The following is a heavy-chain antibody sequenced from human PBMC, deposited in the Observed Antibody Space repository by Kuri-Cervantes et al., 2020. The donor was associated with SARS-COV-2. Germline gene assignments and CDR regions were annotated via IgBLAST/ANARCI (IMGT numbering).Heavy chain of an antibody. CDR2: TRNKANSYTT. CDR1: GFTVSDYY. Sequence: GEALRLSCAASGFTVSDYYMDWVRQGPGKGLEWVGRTRNKANSYTTEYAASVKGRFTISRDDSKNSLYLQMNSLKTEDTAVYYCASGNYYDSRGYFYYYGMAVWGQGTTVTVSS. D-gene: IGHD3-22*01. J-gene: IGHJ6*02. V-gene: IGHV3-72*01. CDR3: ASGNYYDSRGYFYYYGMAV.